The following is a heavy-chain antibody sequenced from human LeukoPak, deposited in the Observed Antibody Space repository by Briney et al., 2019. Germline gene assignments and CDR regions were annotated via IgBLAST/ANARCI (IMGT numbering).Heavy chain of an antibody. Sequence: SETLSLTCTVSGGSVSSSIYFWGWIRQPPGKGLEWIGSISYTGTTYYNPSLKSRVTISVDTSKNQFSLKLSSVTAADTAVYYCAADYSGHYHVEFDYWGQGTLVTVSS. D-gene: IGHD1-26*01. CDR3: AADYSGHYHVEFDY. CDR2: ISYTGTT. V-gene: IGHV4-39*07. J-gene: IGHJ4*02. CDR1: GGSVSSSIYF.